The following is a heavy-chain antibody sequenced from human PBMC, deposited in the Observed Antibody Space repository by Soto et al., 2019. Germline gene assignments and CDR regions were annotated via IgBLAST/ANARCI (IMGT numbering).Heavy chain of an antibody. CDR1: GGTFSSYA. J-gene: IGHJ6*02. CDR2: IIPISGTA. CDR3: ARSQGSSTSLEIYYYYYYGMDV. D-gene: IGHD2-2*01. V-gene: IGHV1-69*01. Sequence: QVQLVQSGAEVKKPGSSVKVSCKASGGTFSSYAISWVRQAPGQGLEWMGGIIPISGTANYARKFQGRVTTTADESTRTAYMELSSMRSEDTAVYYCARSQGSSTSLEIYYYYYYGMDVWGQGTTVTVSS.